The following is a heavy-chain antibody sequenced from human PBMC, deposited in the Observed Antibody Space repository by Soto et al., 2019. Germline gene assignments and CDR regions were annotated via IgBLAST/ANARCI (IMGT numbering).Heavy chain of an antibody. V-gene: IGHV3-15*01. D-gene: IGHD5-18*01. Sequence: GGSLRLSCAASGFTFSNAWMSWVRQAPGKGLEWVGRIKSKTDGGTTDYAAPVKGRFTISRDDSKNTLYLQMNSLKTEDTAVYYCTTLSGDTAMDSDYYGMDVWGQGTTVTVSS. J-gene: IGHJ6*02. CDR1: GFTFSNAW. CDR3: TTLSGDTAMDSDYYGMDV. CDR2: IKSKTDGGTT.